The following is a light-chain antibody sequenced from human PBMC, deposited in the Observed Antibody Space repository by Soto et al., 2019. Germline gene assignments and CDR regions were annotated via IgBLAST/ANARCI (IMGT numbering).Light chain of an antibody. CDR2: GAA. CDR3: QQYGSSPRT. Sequence: ELELTQSPATLSVAPGERANLSGTAPQSVRSNLAWYQQKPGQAPRLLIYGAATRATGIPDRFSGSGAGTQLTLNISRLEPEDVAVYYCQQYGSSPRTFGQGTKVDIK. CDR1: QSVRSN. V-gene: IGKV3-20*01. J-gene: IGKJ1*01.